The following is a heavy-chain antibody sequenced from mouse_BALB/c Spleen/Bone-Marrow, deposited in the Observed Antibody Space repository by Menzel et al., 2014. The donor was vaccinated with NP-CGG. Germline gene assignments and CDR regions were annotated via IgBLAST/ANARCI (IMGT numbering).Heavy chain of an antibody. CDR3: ARAGWYDY. J-gene: IGHJ2*01. D-gene: IGHD1-1*02. V-gene: IGHV1-22*01. CDR2: FNPNNGGA. CDR1: GYSFTDYT. Sequence: VQLQQSGPELVMPGSSVKMSCKTSGYSFTDYTIHWVKQSLGKSLEWIGGFNPNNGGANYNQKFKDKATLTLDKSSRTAYMEFRSLTFEDSAVYYCARAGWYDYWGQGTTLTVSS.